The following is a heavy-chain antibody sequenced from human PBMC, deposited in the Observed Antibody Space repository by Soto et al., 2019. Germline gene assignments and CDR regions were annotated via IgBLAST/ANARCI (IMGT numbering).Heavy chain of an antibody. CDR1: GGSISNYY. D-gene: IGHD3-3*01. J-gene: IGHJ6*02. CDR2: IYTSGST. V-gene: IGHV4-4*07. CDR3: AGYDFWSGYYPSGMDV. Sequence: PSETLSLTCTVSGGSISNYYWSWIRQPAGKGLEWIGRIYTSGSTNYNPSLKSRVTMSVDTSKNQFSLKLSSVTAADTAVYYCAGYDFWSGYYPSGMDVWGQGTTVTVSS.